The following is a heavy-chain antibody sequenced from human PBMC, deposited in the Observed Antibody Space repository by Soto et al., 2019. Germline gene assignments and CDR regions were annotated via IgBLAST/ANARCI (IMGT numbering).Heavy chain of an antibody. D-gene: IGHD3-3*02. CDR3: ASKQSVLGAFDI. CDR1: GGSISSGDYY. Sequence: SETLSLTCTVSGGSISSGDYYWSWIRQPPGKGLEWIGYIYYSGSTYYNPSLKSRVTISVDTSKNQFSLKLSSVTAADTAVYYCASKQSVLGAFDIWGQGTMVTVSS. J-gene: IGHJ3*02. CDR2: IYYSGST. V-gene: IGHV4-30-4*01.